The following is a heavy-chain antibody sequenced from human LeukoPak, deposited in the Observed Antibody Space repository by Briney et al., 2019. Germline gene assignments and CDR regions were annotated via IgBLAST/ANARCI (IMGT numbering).Heavy chain of an antibody. CDR2: ISSSSSYI. CDR3: AKDQARSGPTHY. J-gene: IGHJ4*02. Sequence: PGGSLRLSCAASGFTFSSYSMNWVRQAPGKGLEWVSSISSSSSYIYYADSVKGRFTISRDNAKNSLYLQMNSLRAEDTAVYYCAKDQARSGPTHYWGQGTLVTVSS. CDR1: GFTFSSYS. D-gene: IGHD6-19*01. V-gene: IGHV3-21*04.